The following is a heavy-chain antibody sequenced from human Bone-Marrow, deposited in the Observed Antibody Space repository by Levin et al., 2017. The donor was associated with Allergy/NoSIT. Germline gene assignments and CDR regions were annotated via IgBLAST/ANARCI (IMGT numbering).Heavy chain of an antibody. D-gene: IGHD3-22*01. CDR3: ARTETGPYHYYGMDV. J-gene: IGHJ6*02. Sequence: GESLKISCAGSGFTFSSYWMTWVRQAPGKGLEWVANIQQDGSEKYYVDSVKGRFTISRDNGNNAVYLQMNSLRVDDSGVYFCARTETGPYHYYGMDVWGQGTTVIVSS. CDR1: GFTFSSYW. V-gene: IGHV3-7*01. CDR2: IQQDGSEK.